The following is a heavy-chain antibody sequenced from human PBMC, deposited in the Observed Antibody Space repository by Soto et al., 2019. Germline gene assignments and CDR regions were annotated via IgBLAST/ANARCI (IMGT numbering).Heavy chain of an antibody. CDR1: GGSISSSSYY. CDR3: ARQDIVVVPAAIYYYGLDV. Sequence: PSETLSLTCTVSGGSISSSSYYWGWIRQPPGKGLEWIGSIYYSGSTYYNPSLKSRVTISVDRSKNQFSLKLSSVTAADTAVYYCARQDIVVVPAAIYYYGLDVWGQGTTVTVSS. V-gene: IGHV4-39*01. D-gene: IGHD2-2*01. CDR2: IYYSGST. J-gene: IGHJ6*02.